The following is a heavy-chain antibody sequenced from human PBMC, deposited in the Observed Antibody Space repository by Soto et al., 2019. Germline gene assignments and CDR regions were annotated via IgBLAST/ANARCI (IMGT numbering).Heavy chain of an antibody. J-gene: IGHJ4*02. D-gene: IGHD3-10*01. CDR2: IYWDDDK. CDR1: GFSLSTARAS. CDR3: AHSRGFGELAFDH. V-gene: IGHV2-5*02. Sequence: QITLKESGPSLANPTQTLTLTCTFSGFSLSTARASVGWLRQPPGKALEWLALIYWDDDKRYSPSLKSRLTITMDTSTNQVVLTLSNRVPVDTATYYCAHSRGFGELAFDHWGQGTQVTVSS.